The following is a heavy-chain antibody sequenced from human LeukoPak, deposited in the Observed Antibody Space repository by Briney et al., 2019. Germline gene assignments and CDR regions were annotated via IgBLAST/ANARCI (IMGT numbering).Heavy chain of an antibody. CDR2: INHSGST. Sequence: SETLSLTCAVYGGSFSGYYWSWIRQPPGKGLEWIGEINHSGSTNYNPSLKSRVTISVDTSKNQFSLKLSPVTAADTAVYYCARGPDSSGWYVWGQGTTVTVSS. CDR1: GGSFSGYY. D-gene: IGHD6-19*01. J-gene: IGHJ6*02. CDR3: ARGPDSSGWYV. V-gene: IGHV4-34*01.